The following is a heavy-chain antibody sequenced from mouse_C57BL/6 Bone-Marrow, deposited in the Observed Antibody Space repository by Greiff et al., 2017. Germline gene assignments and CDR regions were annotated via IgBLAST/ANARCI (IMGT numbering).Heavy chain of an antibody. D-gene: IGHD2-9*01. V-gene: IGHV1-64*01. J-gene: IGHJ3*01. CDR2: IHPNSGST. CDR3: ARSYYGYDGAWFAY. CDR1: GYTFTSYW. Sequence: QVQLQQPGAELVKPGASVKLSCKASGYTFTSYWMHWVKQRPGQGLEWIGMIHPNSGSTNYNEKFKIKATLTVDKSSSTAYMQLSSLTSEDSAVYYCARSYYGYDGAWFAYWGQGTLVTVSA.